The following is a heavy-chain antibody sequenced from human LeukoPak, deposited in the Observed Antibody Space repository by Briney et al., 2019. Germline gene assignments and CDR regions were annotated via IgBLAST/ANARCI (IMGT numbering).Heavy chain of an antibody. J-gene: IGHJ4*02. V-gene: IGHV1-2*06. CDR2: INPNSGDT. D-gene: IGHD1-14*01. CDR3: AKAKPQGSDRDFDY. Sequence: ASVKVSCKTSGYTFTGYYMHWVRQAPGQGLEWMGRINPNSGDTNYAQKFQGRVTMTGDTSITTAYMELNSLRSDDTAVYYCAKAKPQGSDRDFDYWGQATLVTVSS. CDR1: GYTFTGYY.